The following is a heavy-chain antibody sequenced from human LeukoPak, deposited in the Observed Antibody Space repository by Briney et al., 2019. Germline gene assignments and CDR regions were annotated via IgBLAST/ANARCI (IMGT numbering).Heavy chain of an antibody. V-gene: IGHV4-39*01. CDR2: IYYSGST. Sequence: SETLSLTCTVSGGSISSSSYYWGWIRLPPWKGLEWIGSIYYSGSTYYNPSLKSRVTISVDTSKNQFSLKLSSVTAADTAVYYCASPKTDFWSGYYFDYWGQGTLVTVSS. CDR3: ASPKTDFWSGYYFDY. J-gene: IGHJ4*02. CDR1: GGSISSSSYY. D-gene: IGHD3-3*01.